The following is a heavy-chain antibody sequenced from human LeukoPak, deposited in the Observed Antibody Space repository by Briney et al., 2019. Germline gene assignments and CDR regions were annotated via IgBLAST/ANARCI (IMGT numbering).Heavy chain of an antibody. J-gene: IGHJ4*02. V-gene: IGHV3-74*01. CDR1: GFTFSSYW. Sequence: GGSLRLSCAASGFTFSSYWMHWVRQAPGKGLVWVSRINSDGSSTSYADSVKGRFTISRDNAKNTLYLQMNSLRAEDTAVYYCARVSYVGIAGYFDYWGQGTLVTVSS. D-gene: IGHD3-10*02. CDR3: ARVSYVGIAGYFDY. CDR2: INSDGSST.